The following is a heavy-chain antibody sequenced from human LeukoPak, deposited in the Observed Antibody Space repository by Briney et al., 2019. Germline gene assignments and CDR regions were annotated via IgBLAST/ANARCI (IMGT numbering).Heavy chain of an antibody. V-gene: IGHV4-59*01. CDR3: ARDSFYYGSRSYYRGFDY. J-gene: IGHJ4*02. Sequence: KPSETLSLTCTVSGGSISNYYWSWLRQPPAKRLEWIGCISYTGSTNYNPSLTSRVTISLDSSKNQFSLKLSSVTAADTAVYYCARDSFYYGSRSYYRGFDYWGQGTLVTVSP. CDR1: GGSISNYY. D-gene: IGHD3-10*01. CDR2: ISYTGST.